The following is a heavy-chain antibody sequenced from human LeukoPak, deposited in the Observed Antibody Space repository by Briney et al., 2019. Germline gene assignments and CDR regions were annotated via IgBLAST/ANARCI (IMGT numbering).Heavy chain of an antibody. D-gene: IGHD6-19*01. V-gene: IGHV4-30-4*08. J-gene: IGHJ1*01. Sequence: SETLSLTCTVSGGSISSGDYYWSWIRQPPGKGLEWIGYIYYSGSTYYNPSLKSRVTISVDTSKNQFSLKLSSVTAADTAVYYCARAGSLRQWLVQAEYFQHWGQGTLVTVSS. CDR2: IYYSGST. CDR1: GGSISSGDYY. CDR3: ARAGSLRQWLVQAEYFQH.